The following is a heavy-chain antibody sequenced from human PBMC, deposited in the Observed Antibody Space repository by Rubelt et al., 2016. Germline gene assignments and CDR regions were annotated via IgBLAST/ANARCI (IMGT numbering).Heavy chain of an antibody. CDR3: ARLSRGSYYPYYYYMDA. V-gene: IGHV4-39*01. CDR2: IYYSGST. Sequence: QVQLQQWGPGLVKPSETLSLTCTVSGGSISSSSYYWGWIRQPPGKGLEWIGSIYYSGSTYYNPSLKSRVTISVDTSKTQFFLKLSSVTAADTAVYYCARLSRGSYYPYYYYMDAWGKGTTVTVSS. J-gene: IGHJ6*03. CDR1: GGSISSSSYY. D-gene: IGHD1-26*01.